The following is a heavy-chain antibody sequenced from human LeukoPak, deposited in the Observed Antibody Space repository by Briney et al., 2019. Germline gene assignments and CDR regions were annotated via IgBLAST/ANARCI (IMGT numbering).Heavy chain of an antibody. CDR3: ARGPHLGSLSH. J-gene: IGHJ4*02. CDR1: GGSFSVYY. V-gene: IGHV4-34*01. Sequence: SETLSLTCAVYGGSFSVYYWSWVRRPPGKALVCIVDINHIGSTNYNPSLKSRVTISVDTSKNQFSLKLSSVTAADTAVYYCARGPHLGSLSHWGQGTLVTVSS. CDR2: INHIGST.